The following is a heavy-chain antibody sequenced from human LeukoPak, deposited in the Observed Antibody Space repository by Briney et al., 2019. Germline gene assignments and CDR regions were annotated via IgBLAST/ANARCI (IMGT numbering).Heavy chain of an antibody. V-gene: IGHV3-73*01. D-gene: IGHD5-18*01. Sequence: GGSLRLPCAASGFTFSGSTIHWVRQASGKGLEWVGRITIKGDGYGTAYAASVKGRFTLSRDDSRNTAYLQMNSLETEDTAVYYCISDLYSYGVNWGQGTLVTVSS. CDR3: ISDLYSYGVN. J-gene: IGHJ4*02. CDR2: ITIKGDGYGT. CDR1: GFTFSGST.